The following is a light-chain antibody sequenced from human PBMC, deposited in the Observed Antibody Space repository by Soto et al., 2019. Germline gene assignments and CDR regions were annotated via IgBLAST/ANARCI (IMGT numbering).Light chain of an antibody. J-gene: IGLJ3*02. V-gene: IGLV2-11*01. CDR1: SSDVGGYNY. Sequence: QSALTQPRSVSGSPGQSVTISCTGTSSDVGGYNYVSWYQQHPGKAPKLMIYDVSKRPSGVPDRFSGSKSGNTASLTISGLQAEDEADYYCCLYAGSDTPNWVFGGGTKLTVL. CDR2: DVS. CDR3: CLYAGSDTPNWV.